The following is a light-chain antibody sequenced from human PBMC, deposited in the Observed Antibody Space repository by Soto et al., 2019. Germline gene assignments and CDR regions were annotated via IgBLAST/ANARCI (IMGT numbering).Light chain of an antibody. CDR2: DAS. CDR3: QQYNSHIT. J-gene: IGKJ5*01. V-gene: IGKV1-8*01. Sequence: AIRITQSPSSRSGSTGGGVTITFRASQGISSYLAWYQQKPGKAPKLLIYDASSLESGVPSRFSGSGSGTEFTLTISSLQPDDFATYYCQQYNSHITFGQGTRLEIK. CDR1: QGISSY.